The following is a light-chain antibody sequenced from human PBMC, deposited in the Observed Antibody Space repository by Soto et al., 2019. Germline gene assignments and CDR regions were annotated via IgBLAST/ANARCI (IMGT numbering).Light chain of an antibody. CDR3: CSYAGSSTFDVV. J-gene: IGLJ2*01. Sequence: QSVLTQPASVSRSPGQSITISCTGTSSDVGSYNLVSWYQQHPGKAPKLMIYEVSKRPSGVSNRFSGSKSGNTASLTISGLQAEEEADYYCCSYAGSSTFDVVFGGGTKLTVL. CDR2: EVS. CDR1: SSDVGSYNL. V-gene: IGLV2-23*02.